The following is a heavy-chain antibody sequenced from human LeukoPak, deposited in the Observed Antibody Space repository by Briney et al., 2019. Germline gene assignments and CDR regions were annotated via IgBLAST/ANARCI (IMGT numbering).Heavy chain of an antibody. CDR2: IYYSGST. V-gene: IGHV4-39*07. CDR3: ARVVDSSGWHAFDI. J-gene: IGHJ3*02. Sequence: SETLSLTCTVSGGSISSSSYYWGWIRQPPGKGLEWIGSIYYSGSTYYNPSLKSRVTISVATSKNQFSLKLSSVTAADTAVYYCARVVDSSGWHAFDIWGQGTMVTVSS. D-gene: IGHD6-19*01. CDR1: GGSISSSSYY.